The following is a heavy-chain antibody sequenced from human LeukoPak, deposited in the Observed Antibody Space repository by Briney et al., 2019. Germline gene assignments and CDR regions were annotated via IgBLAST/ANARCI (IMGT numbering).Heavy chain of an antibody. CDR2: INHSGST. CDR1: GGSFSGYY. Sequence: SETLSLTCAVYGGSFSGYYWSWIRQPPGKGLEWIGEINHSGSTNYNPSLKSRVTISVDTSKNQFSLKLSSVTAADTAVYYCARATPITMVRGVVEESWGQGTLVTVSS. D-gene: IGHD3-10*01. V-gene: IGHV4-34*01. CDR3: ARATPITMVRGVVEES. J-gene: IGHJ5*02.